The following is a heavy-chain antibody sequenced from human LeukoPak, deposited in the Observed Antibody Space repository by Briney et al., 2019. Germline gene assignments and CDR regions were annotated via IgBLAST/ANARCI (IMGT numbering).Heavy chain of an antibody. Sequence: PGRFLRLSCVASGFTFSSYGMHWVRQAPGKGLEWVAVISYDGSNKYYADSVKGRFTISRDNSKNTLYLQMNSMRAEDTAVYYCAKGYSNFYYYGMDVWGQGTTVTVSS. CDR2: ISYDGSNK. D-gene: IGHD4-11*01. V-gene: IGHV3-30*18. CDR1: GFTFSSYG. CDR3: AKGYSNFYYYGMDV. J-gene: IGHJ6*02.